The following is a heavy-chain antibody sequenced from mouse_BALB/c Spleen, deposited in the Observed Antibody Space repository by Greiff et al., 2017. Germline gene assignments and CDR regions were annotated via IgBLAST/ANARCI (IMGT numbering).Heavy chain of an antibody. CDR1: GYSFTDYN. D-gene: IGHD1-1*01. CDR2: IDPYNGGT. J-gene: IGHJ1*01. V-gene: IGHV1S135*01. CDR3: ARFITTVVATGRDWYFDV. Sequence: EVKLVESGPELVKPGASVKVSCKASGYSFTDYNMYWVKQSHGKSLEWIGYIDPYNGGTSYNQKFKGKATLTVDKSSSTAFMHLNSLTSEDSAVYYCARFITTVVATGRDWYFDVWGAGTTVTVSS.